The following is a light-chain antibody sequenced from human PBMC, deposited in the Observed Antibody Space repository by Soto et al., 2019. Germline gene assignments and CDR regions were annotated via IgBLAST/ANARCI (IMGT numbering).Light chain of an antibody. V-gene: IGLV1-44*01. J-gene: IGLJ2*01. CDR1: TSTIGSKT. Sequence: QSVLTQPPSASGTPGQRVTISCSGSTSTIGSKTLNWYQQLPGSAPKLLIYTTNQRPSGVPDRFSGSKSGTSASLAISGLQSEDEAHYYCAAWNDSLNGVVFGGGTKPPS. CDR2: TTN. CDR3: AAWNDSLNGVV.